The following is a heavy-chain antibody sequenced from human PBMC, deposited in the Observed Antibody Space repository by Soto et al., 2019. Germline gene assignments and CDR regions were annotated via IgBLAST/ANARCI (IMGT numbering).Heavy chain of an antibody. CDR1: GFVFSNYA. Sequence: GGSLRLSCAASGFVFSNYAMFWFRQAPGKGLEWVAVVSIGGSTHYADSVRGRFTISRDNSKNTLSLQMNSLTAEDTAVYFCAKRRGAGGHFDYWGQGALVTVSS. CDR2: VSIGGST. CDR3: AKRRGAGGHFDY. V-gene: IGHV3-23*01. D-gene: IGHD2-15*01. J-gene: IGHJ4*02.